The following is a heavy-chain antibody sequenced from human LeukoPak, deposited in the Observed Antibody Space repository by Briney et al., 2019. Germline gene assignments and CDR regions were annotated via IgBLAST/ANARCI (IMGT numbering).Heavy chain of an antibody. V-gene: IGHV3-7*01. J-gene: IGHJ4*02. D-gene: IGHD6-6*01. CDR3: ARGGAARPDF. CDR2: IKADGGEK. Sequence: GGSPRLSCAASGFTFSTYWMNWFRQTPGKGLEWVAKIKADGGEKDYVASVKGRFTISRDNAKNSLYLQMNSLRVEDTAVYYCARGGAARPDFWGQGTLVTVSS. CDR1: GFTFSTYW.